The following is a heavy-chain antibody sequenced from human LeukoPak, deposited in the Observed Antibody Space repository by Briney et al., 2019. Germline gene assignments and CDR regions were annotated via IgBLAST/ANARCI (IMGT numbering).Heavy chain of an antibody. CDR2: IYYTGST. V-gene: IGHV4-59*01. Sequence: SETLSLTCSVSGGSISGYYWNWIRLPPGKGLEWIGYIYYTGSTNYNPSLQSRVTISVDTSKNQFSLKLSSVTAADTAVYYCARGRTMVAPWGQGTLVTVSS. J-gene: IGHJ5*02. CDR3: ARGRTMVAP. CDR1: GGSISGYY. D-gene: IGHD3-10*01.